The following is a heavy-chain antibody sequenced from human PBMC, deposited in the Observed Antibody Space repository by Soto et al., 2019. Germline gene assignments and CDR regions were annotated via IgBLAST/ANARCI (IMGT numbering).Heavy chain of an antibody. CDR1: EFTFSDYT. V-gene: IGHV3-21*01. D-gene: IGHD2-21*01. J-gene: IGHJ3*01. CDR2: ISSRSTYL. Sequence: DVQLAESGGGLVKPGGSLRLSCVASEFTFSDYTMNWVRQAPGKGLEWVSSISSRSTYLYYADSVKGRFTISRDNARNSLYLQMDSLRADDTAVYFCERQIPTHAFDVWGQGTMVTVSS. CDR3: ERQIPTHAFDV.